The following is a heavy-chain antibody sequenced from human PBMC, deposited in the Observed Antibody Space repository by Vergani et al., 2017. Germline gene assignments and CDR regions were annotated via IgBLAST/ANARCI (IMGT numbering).Heavy chain of an antibody. V-gene: IGHV3-20*04. CDR3: AREASSGFYDYFDY. CDR1: GFIFDSNG. D-gene: IGHD6-19*01. J-gene: IGHJ4*02. Sequence: EVKLVESGGGLVRPGGSLRLSCAGNGFIFDSNGMSWVRQVPGKGLEWVSGINWNGDNTGYADSVKGRFTISRDNVKNSLYLQMNSLRVEDTALYYCAREASSGFYDYFDYWSQGTLVTVSS. CDR2: INWNGDNT.